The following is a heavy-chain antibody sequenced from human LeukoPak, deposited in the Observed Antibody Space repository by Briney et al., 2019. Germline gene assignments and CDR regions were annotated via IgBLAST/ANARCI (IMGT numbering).Heavy chain of an antibody. Sequence: GGSLRLSCAASGFTFSSYAMHWVRQAPGKGLEWVAVISYDGSNKYYADSVKGRFTISRDSSKNTLYLQMNSLRAEDTAVYYCARVAAGYSSGWYSPLDWGQGTLVTVSS. CDR1: GFTFSSYA. J-gene: IGHJ4*02. CDR2: ISYDGSNK. D-gene: IGHD6-19*01. V-gene: IGHV3-30-3*01. CDR3: ARVAAGYSSGWYSPLD.